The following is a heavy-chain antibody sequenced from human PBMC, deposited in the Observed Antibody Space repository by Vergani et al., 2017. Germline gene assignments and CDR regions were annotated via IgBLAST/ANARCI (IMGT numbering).Heavy chain of an antibody. Sequence: QVQLVQSGAEVKKPGSSVKVSCKASGGTFSSYTISWVRQAPGQGLEWMGRIIPILGIANYAQKFQGRVTITADKSTSTAYMELSSLRSEDTAVYYCARVYSSSWSEGGFDYWGQGTLVTVSS. CDR1: GGTFSSYT. V-gene: IGHV1-69*02. D-gene: IGHD6-13*01. CDR3: ARVYSSSWSEGGFDY. CDR2: IIPILGIA. J-gene: IGHJ4*02.